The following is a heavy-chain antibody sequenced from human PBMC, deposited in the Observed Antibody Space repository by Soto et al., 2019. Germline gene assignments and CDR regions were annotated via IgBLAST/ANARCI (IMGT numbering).Heavy chain of an antibody. V-gene: IGHV4-34*01. D-gene: IGHD1-1*01. CDR2: IHHSGSI. Sequence: QVQLQQWGAGLLKPSETLSLTCAVYGGSLSGYYWTWIRRPPGKGLEWIGEIHHSGSINYNSSLKSRVAISADTSKNQFFMKLGSVTAADTAVYYGSRGGDAYKAGNYWGQGTLVTVSS. J-gene: IGHJ4*02. CDR1: GGSLSGYY. CDR3: SRGGDAYKAGNY.